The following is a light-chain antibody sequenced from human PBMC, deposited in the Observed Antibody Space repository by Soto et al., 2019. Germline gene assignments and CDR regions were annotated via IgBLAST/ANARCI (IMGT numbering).Light chain of an antibody. CDR3: QQYNNWPPWT. V-gene: IGKV3-15*01. CDR1: QSVSSN. CDR2: GAS. Sequence: EIVRTQSPATLSVSPGERATLSCRASQSVSSNLAWYQQKPGQAPSLLIYGASTRATGIPARFSGSGSGTEFTHTIISLQYEDFAVYYCQQYNNWPPWTFGQGTKVEIK. J-gene: IGKJ1*01.